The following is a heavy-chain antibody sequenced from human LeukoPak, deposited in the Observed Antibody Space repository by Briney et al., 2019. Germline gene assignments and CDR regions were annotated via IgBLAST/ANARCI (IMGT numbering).Heavy chain of an antibody. CDR2: IWYDGSHK. J-gene: IGHJ4*02. CDR3: ARGRGAWPLMTLRGSFDY. V-gene: IGHV3-33*01. CDR1: GFTFSSYG. Sequence: PGRSLRLSCAASGFTFSSYGMHWVRQAPGKGLEWVALIWYDGSHKKYADSVKGRFTISRDNSKNTLYLQMNGLRAEDTAVYFCARGRGAWPLMTLRGSFDYWGQGTLVTVSS. D-gene: IGHD3/OR15-3a*01.